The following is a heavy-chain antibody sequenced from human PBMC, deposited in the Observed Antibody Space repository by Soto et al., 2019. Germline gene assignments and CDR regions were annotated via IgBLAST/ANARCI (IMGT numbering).Heavy chain of an antibody. Sequence: GASVKVSCKVSGYTLTELSMHWVRQAPGKGLEWMGGFDPEDGETIYAQKFQGRVTMTEDTSTDTAYMELSSLRSEDTAVYYRATVSLRYFDWLFTTDAFDIWGQGTMVTVSS. CDR1: GYTLTELS. CDR2: FDPEDGET. J-gene: IGHJ3*02. CDR3: ATVSLRYFDWLFTTDAFDI. V-gene: IGHV1-24*01. D-gene: IGHD3-9*01.